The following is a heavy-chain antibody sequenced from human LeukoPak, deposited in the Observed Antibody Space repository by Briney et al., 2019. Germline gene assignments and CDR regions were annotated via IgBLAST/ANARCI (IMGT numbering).Heavy chain of an antibody. J-gene: IGHJ4*02. V-gene: IGHV4-31*03. CDR1: GGSISSGGYY. Sequence: SQTLSLTCTVSGGSISSGGYYWSWIRQHPGKGLEWIGYIYYSGSTYYNPSLKSRVTISVDTSKNQFSLKLSSVTAADTAVYYCARHVRGAPPPPPDYWGQGTLVTVSS. CDR3: ARHVRGAPPPPPDY. CDR2: IYYSGST. D-gene: IGHD3-10*02.